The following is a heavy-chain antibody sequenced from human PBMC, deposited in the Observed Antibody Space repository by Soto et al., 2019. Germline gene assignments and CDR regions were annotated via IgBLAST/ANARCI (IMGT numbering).Heavy chain of an antibody. Sequence: EASVKVSCKASGYTFTCYYIHWVRQAPGQGLEWMGWINPNTGGTNYAQKFQGRVTMTRDTSITTADIDLTSLTSADTAVYYCAREGPDPWFDPWGQGTLVTVSS. CDR2: INPNTGGT. CDR3: AREGPDPWFDP. CDR1: GYTFTCYY. J-gene: IGHJ5*02. V-gene: IGHV1-2*02.